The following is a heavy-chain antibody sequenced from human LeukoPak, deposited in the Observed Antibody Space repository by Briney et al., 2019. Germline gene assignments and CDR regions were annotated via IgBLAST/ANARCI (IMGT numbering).Heavy chain of an antibody. CDR3: AKDNDILTGRDY. J-gene: IGHJ4*02. Sequence: GGSLRLSCAASGFTFSSYAMSWVRQAPGKGLEWVSAISGSGGSTYYADSVKGRFTISRDNSENTLYLQMNSLRAEDTAVYYCAKDNDILTGRDYWGQGTLVTVSS. CDR2: ISGSGGST. V-gene: IGHV3-23*01. CDR1: GFTFSSYA. D-gene: IGHD3-9*01.